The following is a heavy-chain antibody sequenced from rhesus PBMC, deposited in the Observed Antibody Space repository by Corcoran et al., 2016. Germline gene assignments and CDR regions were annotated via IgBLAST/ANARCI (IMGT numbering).Heavy chain of an antibody. CDR1: GASISSYW. Sequence: QVQLQESGPGLVKPSETLSLTCAVSGASISSYWWSWIRQPPGKGLEWIGVINGKSGSTNYNPSLKSRVTISKDASKNQFSLKLSSVTAADTAVYYCARAGYSGYRVDYWGQGVLVTVSS. CDR3: ARAGYSGYRVDY. D-gene: IGHD5-30*01. J-gene: IGHJ4*01. CDR2: INGKSGST. V-gene: IGHV4-80*01.